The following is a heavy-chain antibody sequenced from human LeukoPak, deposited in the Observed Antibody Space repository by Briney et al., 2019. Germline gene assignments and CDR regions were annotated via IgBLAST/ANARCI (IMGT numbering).Heavy chain of an antibody. CDR3: ARDPGRGYCSSTSCPPFDY. CDR1: GFTFSDYY. J-gene: IGHJ4*02. Sequence: PGGSLRLSCAASGFTFSDYYMSWIRQAPGKGLEWVSSISSSSSYIYYADSVKGRFTISRDNAMNSLYLQMNSLRAEDTAVYYCARDPGRGYCSSTSCPPFDYWGQGTLVTVSS. CDR2: ISSSSSYI. V-gene: IGHV3-11*06. D-gene: IGHD2-2*01.